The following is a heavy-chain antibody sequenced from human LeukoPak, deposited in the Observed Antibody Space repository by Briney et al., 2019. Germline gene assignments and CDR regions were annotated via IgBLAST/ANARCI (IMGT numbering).Heavy chain of an antibody. CDR2: IYPDDSDT. J-gene: IGHJ4*02. CDR3: ARRSGSYKGFDY. CDR1: GYTFTNYW. D-gene: IGHD1-26*01. V-gene: IGHV5-51*01. Sequence: GESPKISCKGSGYTFTNYWIAWVRQMPGKGLEWMGIIYPDDSDTRYSPSFQGQVTISANKSITTAYLQWSSLKASDTAMYYCARRSGSYKGFDYWGQGTLATVSS.